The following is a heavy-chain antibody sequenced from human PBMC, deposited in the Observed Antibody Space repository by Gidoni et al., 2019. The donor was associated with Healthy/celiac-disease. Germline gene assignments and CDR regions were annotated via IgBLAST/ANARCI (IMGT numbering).Heavy chain of an antibody. CDR1: GGSFSGYY. V-gene: IGHV4-34*01. CDR2: INHSGST. Sequence: QVQLQQWGAGLLTPSETLSLTCAVYGGSFSGYYWSWIRQPPGKGLEWIGEINHSGSTNYNPSLKSRVTISVDTSKNQFSLKLSAVTAADTAVYYCARRHGNYYYYGMDVWGQGTTVTVSS. CDR3: ARRHGNYYYYGMDV. J-gene: IGHJ6*02.